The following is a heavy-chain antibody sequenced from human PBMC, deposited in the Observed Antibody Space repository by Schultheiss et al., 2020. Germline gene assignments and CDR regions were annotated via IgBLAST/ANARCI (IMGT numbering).Heavy chain of an antibody. CDR3: ARRGYRNHFDY. V-gene: IGHV4-31*03. CDR2: IYYSGST. Sequence: SETLSLTFTVSGGSISSGGYYWSWIRQHPGKGLEWIGYIYYSGSTYYNPSLKSRVTISVDTSKNQFSLKLSSVTAADTAVYYCARRGYRNHFDYWGQGTLVTVSS. J-gene: IGHJ4*02. D-gene: IGHD5-18*01. CDR1: GGSISSGGYY.